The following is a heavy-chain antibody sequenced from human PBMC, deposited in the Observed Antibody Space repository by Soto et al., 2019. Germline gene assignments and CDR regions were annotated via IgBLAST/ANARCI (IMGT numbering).Heavy chain of an antibody. CDR2: IIPIFGTA. V-gene: IGHV1-69*01. D-gene: IGHD1-26*01. CDR1: GGTFSSYS. J-gene: IGHJ4*01. Sequence: QVQLVQSGAEVKKPGSSVKVSCKASGGTFSSYSINWVRQAPGHGLEWMGEIIPIFGTANYAQKFQGRVTITADESTSTAYMELXXXRSEDTAVYYCARDGGRHSGGIDYWGXXXXVTVSS. CDR3: ARDGGRHSGGIDY.